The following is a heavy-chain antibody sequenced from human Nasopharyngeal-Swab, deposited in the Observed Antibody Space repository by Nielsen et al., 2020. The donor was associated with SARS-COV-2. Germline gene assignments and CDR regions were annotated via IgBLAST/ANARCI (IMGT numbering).Heavy chain of an antibody. CDR2: MYPRDSDT. CDR3: ATAYNGNYYWDY. Sequence: KVSCKGSGYSFSSYWIGWVRQMPGKGVEWMGIMYPRDSDTRYSPYFQGQGTISANKSISTASLQWSSLKASDTAMYYCATAYNGNYYWDYWGQGTLVTVSS. J-gene: IGHJ4*02. V-gene: IGHV5-51*01. D-gene: IGHD1-7*01. CDR1: GYSFSSYW.